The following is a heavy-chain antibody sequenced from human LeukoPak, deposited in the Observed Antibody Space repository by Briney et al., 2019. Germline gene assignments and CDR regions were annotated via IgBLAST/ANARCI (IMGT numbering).Heavy chain of an antibody. V-gene: IGHV3-7*02. CDR2: INQDGSEK. CDR3: AKTTVTTRGAHPYFDY. CDR1: GFTFSSYW. D-gene: IGHD4-17*01. Sequence: GGSLRLSCAASGFTFSSYWISWVRQAPGIGLEWVANINQDGSEKYYVDSVKGRFTISRGNAKNSLYLQMNSLRAEDTAVYYCAKTTVTTRGAHPYFDYWGQGTLVTVSS. J-gene: IGHJ4*02.